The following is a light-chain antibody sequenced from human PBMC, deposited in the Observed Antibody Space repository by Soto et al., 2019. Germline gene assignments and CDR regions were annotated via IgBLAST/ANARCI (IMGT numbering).Light chain of an antibody. CDR1: QSVSSF. CDR2: DAF. CDR3: QQRSTWPLIFT. J-gene: IGKJ3*01. V-gene: IGKV3-11*01. Sequence: EIVLTQSPATLSLSPGERATLSCRASQSVSSFLAWYQQKPGQAPRLLIYDAFNRATGIPTRFSGSGSGTDFTITISSLEPEDFAVYYCQQRSTWPLIFTFGPGTKVDIK.